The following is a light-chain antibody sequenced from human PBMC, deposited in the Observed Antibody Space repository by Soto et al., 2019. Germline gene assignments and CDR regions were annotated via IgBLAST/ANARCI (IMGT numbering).Light chain of an antibody. CDR2: SNN. J-gene: IGLJ2*01. V-gene: IGLV1-47*02. CDR3: ASWDDRLGAVI. Sequence: QSVLTQPPSASGTPGQRVFISCSGSSSNIGGTNYAYWYQQLPGXXXXXXXHSNNLRPSGVPERISGSKSGTSASLAISGLRSEDEAVYYCASWDDRLGAVIFGGGTKVTVL. CDR1: SSNIGGTNY.